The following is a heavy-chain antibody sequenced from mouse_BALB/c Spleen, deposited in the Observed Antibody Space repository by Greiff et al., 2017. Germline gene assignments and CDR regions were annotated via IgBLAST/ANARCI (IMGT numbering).Heavy chain of an antibody. CDR2: IDPANGNT. J-gene: IGHJ1*01. CDR1: GYTFTSYV. Sequence: VQLQQSGPELVKPGASVKMSCKASGYTFTSYVMHWVKQKPGQGLEWIGRIDPANGNTKYDPKFQGKATITADTSSNTAYLQLSSLTSEDTAVYYCARSNCGYEGEWYFDVWGAGTTVTVSS. D-gene: IGHD2-2*01. V-gene: IGHV14-3*02. CDR3: ARSNCGYEGEWYFDV.